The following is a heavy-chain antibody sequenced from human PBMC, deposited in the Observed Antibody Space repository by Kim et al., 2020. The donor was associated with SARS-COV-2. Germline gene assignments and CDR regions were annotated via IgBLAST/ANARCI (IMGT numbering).Heavy chain of an antibody. V-gene: IGHV1-8*01. J-gene: IGHJ4*02. CDR3: ARGATGPFDY. CDR2: NT. D-gene: IGHD1-1*01. Sequence: NTGYAQKFQGRVTMTRNTSISTAYMELSSLRSEDTAVYYCARGATGPFDYWGQGTLVTVSS.